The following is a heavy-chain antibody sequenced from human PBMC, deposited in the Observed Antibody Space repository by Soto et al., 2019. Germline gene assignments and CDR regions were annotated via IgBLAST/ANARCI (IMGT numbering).Heavy chain of an antibody. V-gene: IGHV3-74*01. Sequence: GGSLRLSCAASEFTFSSYWLHWVRQAPGKGLVWVSRINSDGSDTRYADFVKGRFTISRDNAEDTLYLQMNSLRAEDTAVYDCARHTYTRFYFDNWGQGTVVTVSS. CDR3: ARHTYTRFYFDN. D-gene: IGHD1-1*01. CDR2: INSDGSDT. J-gene: IGHJ4*02. CDR1: EFTFSSYW.